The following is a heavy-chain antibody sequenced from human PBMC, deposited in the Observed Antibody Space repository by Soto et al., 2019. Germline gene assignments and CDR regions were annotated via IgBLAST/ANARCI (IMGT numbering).Heavy chain of an antibody. D-gene: IGHD3-3*01. Sequence: GESLKISCKGSGYSFTSYWIGWVRQMPGKGLEWMGIIYPGDSDTRYSPSFQGQVTISADKSISTAYLQWSSLKASDTAMYYCARQGFWSGIHTYNWFDPWGQGTLVTVS. CDR1: GYSFTSYW. CDR2: IYPGDSDT. V-gene: IGHV5-51*01. CDR3: ARQGFWSGIHTYNWFDP. J-gene: IGHJ5*02.